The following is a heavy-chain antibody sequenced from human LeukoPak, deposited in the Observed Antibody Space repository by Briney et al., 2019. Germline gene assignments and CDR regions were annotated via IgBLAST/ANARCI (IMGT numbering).Heavy chain of an antibody. D-gene: IGHD3-10*01. Sequence: GGSLRLSCAASGFTFSSYAMSWVRQAPGKGLEWVSAISGSGGSTYYADSVKGRFTISRDNSKNTLYLQMNSLRAEDTAVYYCAKDTAPGGYGSGHPPGYWGQGTLVTVSS. CDR3: AKDTAPGGYGSGHPPGY. J-gene: IGHJ4*02. V-gene: IGHV3-23*01. CDR2: ISGSGGST. CDR1: GFTFSSYA.